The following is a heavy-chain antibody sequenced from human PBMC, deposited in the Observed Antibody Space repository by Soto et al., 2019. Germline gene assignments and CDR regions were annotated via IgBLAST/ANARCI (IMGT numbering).Heavy chain of an antibody. J-gene: IGHJ6*02. D-gene: IGHD6-13*01. CDR1: GFTFSSYA. CDR3: AILGGSSWSSYYYYGMDV. V-gene: IGHV3-23*01. Sequence: GGSLRLSCAASGFTFSSYAMSWVRQAPGKGLEWVSAISGSGGSTYYADSVKGRFTISRDNSKNTLYLQMNSLRAEDTAVYYCAILGGSSWSSYYYYGMDVWGQGTTVTVSS. CDR2: ISGSGGST.